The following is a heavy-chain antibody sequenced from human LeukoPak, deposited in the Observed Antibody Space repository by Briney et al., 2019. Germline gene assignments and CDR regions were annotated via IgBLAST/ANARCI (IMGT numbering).Heavy chain of an antibody. D-gene: IGHD3-3*01. CDR2: ISSSSSYI. V-gene: IGHV3-21*01. Sequence: GGSLRLSCAASGFTFSSYSMNWVRQAPGKGLEWVSSISSSSSYIYYADSVKGRFTISRDNAKNPLYLQMNSLRAEDTAVYYCARAQPLYYDFWSGYYPHYYYYGMDVWGQGTTVTVSS. CDR3: ARAQPLYYDFWSGYYPHYYYYGMDV. CDR1: GFTFSSYS. J-gene: IGHJ6*02.